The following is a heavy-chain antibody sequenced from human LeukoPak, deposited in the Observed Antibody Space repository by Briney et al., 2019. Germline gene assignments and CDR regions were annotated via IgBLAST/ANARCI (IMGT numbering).Heavy chain of an antibody. CDR2: ISTSGDRT. CDR3: ARSAVGTSCCTAVDY. D-gene: IGHD1-26*01. Sequence: GGSLRLSCAAPGFTFSTYAMTWVRQAPGKGLEWVSGISTSGDRTYYADSVKGRFTISRDNSKNTLYLQMNSLRAEDTAEYYCARSAVGTSCCTAVDYWGQGTLVTVSS. V-gene: IGHV3-23*01. CDR1: GFTFSTYA. J-gene: IGHJ4*02.